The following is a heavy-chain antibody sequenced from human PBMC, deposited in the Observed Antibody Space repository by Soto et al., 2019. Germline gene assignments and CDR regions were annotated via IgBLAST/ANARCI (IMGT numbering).Heavy chain of an antibody. CDR3: ARDIEPGIAVARIDY. J-gene: IGHJ4*02. CDR1: GFTFSSYA. V-gene: IGHV3-30-3*01. CDR2: ISYDGSNK. Sequence: QVQLVESGGGVVQPGRSLRLSCAASGFTFSSYAMHWVRQAPGKGLEWVAVISYDGSNKYYADSVKGRFTISRDNSKNTLYLQMNSLRAEDTAVYYCARDIEPGIAVARIDYWGQGTLVTVSS. D-gene: IGHD6-19*01.